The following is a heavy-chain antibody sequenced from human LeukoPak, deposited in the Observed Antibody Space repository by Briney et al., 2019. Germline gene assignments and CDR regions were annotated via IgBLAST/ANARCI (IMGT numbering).Heavy chain of an antibody. CDR3: ARSSPYYYYMDV. Sequence: GGPLRLSCAASGFTFSSYGMHWVRQAPGKGLEWVAVIWYDGSNKYYADSVKGRFTISRDNSKNTLYLQMNSLRAEDTAVYYCARSSPYYYYMDVWGKGTTVTVSS. CDR2: IWYDGSNK. CDR1: GFTFSSYG. J-gene: IGHJ6*03. D-gene: IGHD6-13*01. V-gene: IGHV3-33*01.